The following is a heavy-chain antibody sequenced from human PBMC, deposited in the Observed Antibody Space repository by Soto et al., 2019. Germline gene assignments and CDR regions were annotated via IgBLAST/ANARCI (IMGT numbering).Heavy chain of an antibody. V-gene: IGHV4-34*01. CDR2: ITQSGGI. CDR3: ARIFAGATGNWYFDL. D-gene: IGHD1-1*01. CDR1: GGSFSGYY. J-gene: IGHJ2*01. Sequence: PSETLSLTCAVYGGSFSGYYWSWVRQPPGKGLEWIGEITQSGGINYNPSLKSRVTMSLDTSKNQFSLRLNSMSDADTAVYYCARIFAGATGNWYFDLWGRGTLVTVSS.